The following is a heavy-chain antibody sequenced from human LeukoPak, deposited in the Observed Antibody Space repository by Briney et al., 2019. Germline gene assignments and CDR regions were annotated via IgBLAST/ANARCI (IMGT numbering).Heavy chain of an antibody. J-gene: IGHJ4*02. CDR2: INHSGNT. Sequence: SETLSLTCAVYGGSFIGNYWTWIRQPPGKGLEWIGEINHSGNTSYNPSLKSRVTISVDTAKNQISLKLSSVTAADTAVYYCARKAVGETSNYFDYWGQGTLVTVSS. D-gene: IGHD1-26*01. CDR3: ARKAVGETSNYFDY. V-gene: IGHV4-34*01. CDR1: GGSFIGNY.